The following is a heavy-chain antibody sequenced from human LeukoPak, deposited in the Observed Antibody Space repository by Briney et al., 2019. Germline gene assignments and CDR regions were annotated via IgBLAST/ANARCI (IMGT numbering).Heavy chain of an antibody. CDR2: IYYSGST. CDR3: ARAHRSYDSSGYLYYYYYYMDV. D-gene: IGHD3-22*01. J-gene: IGHJ6*03. CDR1: GGSISSYY. Sequence: SETLSLTCTVSGGSISSYYWSWIRQPPGKGLEWIGYIYYSGSTNYNPSLKSRVTISVDTSKNQFSLKLSSVTAADTAVYCCARAHRSYDSSGYLYYYYYYMDVWGKGTTVTISS. V-gene: IGHV4-59*01.